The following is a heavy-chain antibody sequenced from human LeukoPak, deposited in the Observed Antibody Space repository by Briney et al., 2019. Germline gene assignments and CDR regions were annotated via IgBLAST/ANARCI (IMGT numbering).Heavy chain of an antibody. CDR2: INHSGST. CDR1: GGSFSGYY. CDR3: ARDRWRSRLLYFDY. J-gene: IGHJ4*02. D-gene: IGHD3-3*01. Sequence: SETLSLTCAVYGGSFSGYYWSWIRQPPGKGLEWIGEINHSGSTNYNPSLKNRVTISVDTSKNQFSLKLSSVTAADTAVYYCARDRWRSRLLYFDYWGQGTLVTVSS. V-gene: IGHV4-34*01.